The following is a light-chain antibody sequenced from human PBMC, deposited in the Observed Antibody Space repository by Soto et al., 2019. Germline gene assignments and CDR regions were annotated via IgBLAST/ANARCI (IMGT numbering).Light chain of an antibody. J-gene: IGKJ2*01. CDR2: GAS. V-gene: IGKV3-15*01. CDR3: QQYNNWPPYT. CDR1: QSVSNN. Sequence: EVVMTQYPATLSVSPGDRATLSCRASQSVSNNLAWYQQKPGQAPRLLIYGASTGATGLPARFSASGSGTEFTLTISSLQSEDFAVYYCQQYNNWPPYTFGQGTKLEIK.